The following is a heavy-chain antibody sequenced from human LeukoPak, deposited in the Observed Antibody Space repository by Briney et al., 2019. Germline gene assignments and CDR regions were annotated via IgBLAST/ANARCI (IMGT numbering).Heavy chain of an antibody. CDR1: EFTFSSYG. CDR3: ARDQRPGWGEYFQH. V-gene: IGHV3-33*01. J-gene: IGHJ1*01. Sequence: GGSLRLSCAASEFTFSSYGMHWVRQXPGKGLEWVAVILYDGSNKYYAESVKGRFTISRDNSQNTVYLQMNGLRVEDTAVYYCARDQRPGWGEYFQHWGQGTLVTVSS. D-gene: IGHD3-16*01. CDR2: ILYDGSNK.